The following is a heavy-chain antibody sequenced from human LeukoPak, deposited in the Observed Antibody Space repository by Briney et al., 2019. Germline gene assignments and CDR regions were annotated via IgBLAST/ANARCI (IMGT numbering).Heavy chain of an antibody. CDR2: TSYDGSKK. CDR3: ARDRSGTYSVDY. V-gene: IGHV3-30*04. Sequence: GASLRLCCAASGFTFTSHRMHWVRQATVMGLQWVADTSYDGSKKDYADSVKGRFTISRDDSENTVYLQMNSLRTEDTAVYYCARDRSGTYSVDYWGLGTLVTISS. J-gene: IGHJ4*02. D-gene: IGHD1-26*01. CDR1: GFTFTSHR.